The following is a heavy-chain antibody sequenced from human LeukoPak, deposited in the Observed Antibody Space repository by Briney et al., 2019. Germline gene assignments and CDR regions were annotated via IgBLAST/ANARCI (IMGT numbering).Heavy chain of an antibody. CDR3: ARSTRAIAFDI. Sequence: GGSLRLSFAASGFTFSSYSMNWVRQAPGKGLEWVSSISSSSSYIYYADSVKGRFTISRDKAKNSLYLQMNSLRAEDTAVYYCARSTRAIAFDIWGQGTMVTVSS. CDR2: ISSSSSYI. D-gene: IGHD2-2*01. CDR1: GFTFSSYS. J-gene: IGHJ3*02. V-gene: IGHV3-21*01.